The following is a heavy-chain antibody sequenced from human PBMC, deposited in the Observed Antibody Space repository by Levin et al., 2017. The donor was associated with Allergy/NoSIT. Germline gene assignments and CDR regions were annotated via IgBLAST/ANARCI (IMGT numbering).Heavy chain of an antibody. CDR3: ARWELDWGMVRGGYFDY. J-gene: IGHJ4*02. CDR2: IYTSGST. CDR1: GGSISSGSYY. Sequence: SETLSLTCTVSGGSISSGSYYWSWIRQPAGKGLEWIGRIYTSGSTNYNPSLKSRVTISVDTSKNQFSLKLSSVTAADTAVYYCARWELDWGMVRGGYFDYWGQGTLVTVSS. V-gene: IGHV4-61*02. D-gene: IGHD3-10*01.